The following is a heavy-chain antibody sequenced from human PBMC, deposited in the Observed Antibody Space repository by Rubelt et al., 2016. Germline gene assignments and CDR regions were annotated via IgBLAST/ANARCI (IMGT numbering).Heavy chain of an antibody. CDR1: GGSFSGYY. Sequence: QVQLQQWGAGLLKPSETLSLTCAVYGGSFSGYYWSWIRQPPGKGLEWIGEISHSGSTNYNPSLKSRVTISTDTPKTPFSPKLSSLTAADTAVYYCARDTSSYYDSSGSFDIWGQGTMVTVSS. CDR2: ISHSGST. J-gene: IGHJ3*02. D-gene: IGHD3-22*01. CDR3: ARDTSSYYDSSGSFDI. V-gene: IGHV4-34*01.